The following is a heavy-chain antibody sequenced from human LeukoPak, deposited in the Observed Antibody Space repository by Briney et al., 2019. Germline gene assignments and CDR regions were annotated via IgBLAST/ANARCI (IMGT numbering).Heavy chain of an antibody. CDR3: VKKGYYDGSGYYMYYFDH. V-gene: IGHV3-23*01. Sequence: GGSLRLSCAASGFTFSSYAMSWVRQAPGKGLEWVSAISGSGGTAYYADSVKGRFTISRDNSKNTLYLQMNSLRAEDTAVYYCVKKGYYDGSGYYMYYFDHWGQGTLVTVSS. CDR1: GFTFSSYA. J-gene: IGHJ4*02. D-gene: IGHD3-22*01. CDR2: ISGSGGTA.